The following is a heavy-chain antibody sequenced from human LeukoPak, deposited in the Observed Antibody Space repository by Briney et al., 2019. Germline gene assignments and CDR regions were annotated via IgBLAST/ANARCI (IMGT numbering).Heavy chain of an antibody. V-gene: IGHV1-18*04. CDR2: ISAFNSNT. CDR1: GYTFTSYY. D-gene: IGHD4-17*01. Sequence: ASVKVSCKASGYTFTSYYMHWVRQAPGQGLEWMGWISAFNSNTNYAQKLQGRVTMTTDTSTSTAYMELRSLRSDDTAVYYCAREDYEVAFDIWGQGTMVTVSS. CDR3: AREDYEVAFDI. J-gene: IGHJ3*02.